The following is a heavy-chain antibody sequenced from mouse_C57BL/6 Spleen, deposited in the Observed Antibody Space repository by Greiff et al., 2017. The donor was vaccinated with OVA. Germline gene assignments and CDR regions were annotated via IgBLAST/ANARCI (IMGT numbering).Heavy chain of an antibody. V-gene: IGHV1-80*01. CDR1: GYAFSSYW. CDR2: IYPGDGDT. J-gene: IGHJ4*01. CDR3: AREGYLYAMDY. D-gene: IGHD2-2*01. Sequence: QVQLKQSGAELVKPGASVKISCKASGYAFSSYWMNWVKQRPGKGLEWIGQIYPGDGDTNYNGKFKGKATLTADKSSSTAYMQLSSLTSEDSAVYFCAREGYLYAMDYWGQGTSVTVSS.